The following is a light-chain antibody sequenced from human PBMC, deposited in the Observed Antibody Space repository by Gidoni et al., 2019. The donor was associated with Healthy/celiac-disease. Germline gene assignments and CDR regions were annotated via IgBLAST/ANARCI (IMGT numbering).Light chain of an antibody. J-gene: IGLJ2*01. V-gene: IGLV2-11*01. CDR2: DLR. CDR3: CSYAGSYTI. Sequence: QSALNQPRSVSGSAGQSVTISCTGTSSYVGVYNYVYWYQRHPVKAPKLMIYDLRKRPSGVPDRFSGSKSGNTASLTISWLQAEDEADYYCCSYAGSYTIFGGGTKLTVL. CDR1: SSYVGVYNY.